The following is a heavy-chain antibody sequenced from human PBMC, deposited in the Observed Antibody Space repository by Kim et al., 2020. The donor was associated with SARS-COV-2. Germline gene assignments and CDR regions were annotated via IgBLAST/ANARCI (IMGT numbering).Heavy chain of an antibody. D-gene: IGHD5-18*01. J-gene: IGHJ6*02. CDR1: GFTFSTYG. V-gene: IGHV3-30*18. CDR2: ITYDGSNK. Sequence: GGSLRLSCAASGFTFSTYGMHWVRQAPGKGLEWVAVITYDGSNKYYADSVKGRFTISRDNSKNTLYLQMNSLRAEDTAVYYCAKDLGIQLWSTDYYAMDVWGQGTTVTVSS. CDR3: AKDLGIQLWSTDYYAMDV.